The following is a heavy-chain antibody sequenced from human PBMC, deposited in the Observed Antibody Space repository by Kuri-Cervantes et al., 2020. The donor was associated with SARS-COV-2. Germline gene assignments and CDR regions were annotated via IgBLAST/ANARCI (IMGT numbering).Heavy chain of an antibody. CDR2: IYYSGST. J-gene: IGHJ5*02. Sequence: SETLSLTCAVSGYSISSGYYWGWIRQPPGKGLEWIGYIYYSGSTDYNRSLKSRVTMSVDTSKNQFSLKLSSVTAADTAVYYCARSSLIAAAGADWFDPWGQGTLVTVSS. CDR1: GYSISSGYY. CDR3: ARSSLIAAAGADWFDP. D-gene: IGHD6-13*01. V-gene: IGHV4-38-2*01.